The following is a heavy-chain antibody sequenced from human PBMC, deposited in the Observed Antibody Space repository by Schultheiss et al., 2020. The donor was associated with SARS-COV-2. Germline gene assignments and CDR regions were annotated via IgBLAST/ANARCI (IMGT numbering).Heavy chain of an antibody. D-gene: IGHD3-3*01. CDR2: IYYSGST. Sequence: SETLSLTCTVSGGSISSGDYYWSWIRQPPGKGLEWIGYIYYSGSTYYNPSLKSRVTISVDTSKNQFSLKLSSVTAADTAVYYCAREGYDFWSGYPNNWFDPWGQGTLVTVSS. V-gene: IGHV4-30-4*02. CDR3: AREGYDFWSGYPNNWFDP. CDR1: GGSISSGDYY. J-gene: IGHJ5*02.